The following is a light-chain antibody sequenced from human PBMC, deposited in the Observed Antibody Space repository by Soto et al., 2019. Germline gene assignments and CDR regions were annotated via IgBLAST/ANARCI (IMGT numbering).Light chain of an antibody. CDR2: SNN. CDR3: AVWDDSLTGPGVV. CDR1: ISNIGGNT. V-gene: IGLV1-44*01. Sequence: QAVVTQPPSASGTPGQRVTISCSGSISNIGGNTVNWYQQLPGTAPKLLIYSNNQRPSGVPDRFSGSKSGTSASLAISGIRSEDEADYYCAVWDDSLTGPGVVFGGGTKLTVL. J-gene: IGLJ2*01.